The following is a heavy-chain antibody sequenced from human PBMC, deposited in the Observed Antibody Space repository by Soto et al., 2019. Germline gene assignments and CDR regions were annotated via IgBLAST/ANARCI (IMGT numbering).Heavy chain of an antibody. J-gene: IGHJ4*02. CDR1: GFTFSSYA. CDR2: ISYDGSNK. CDR3: ARAKLRFLECVLDY. D-gene: IGHD3-3*01. Sequence: QVQLVESGGGVVQPGRSLRLSCAASGFTFSSYAMHWVRQAPGKGLEWVAVISYDGSNKYYADSVKGRFTISRDNSKNTLYLQMNSLRAEDTAVYYCARAKLRFLECVLDYWGQGTLVTVSS. V-gene: IGHV3-30-3*01.